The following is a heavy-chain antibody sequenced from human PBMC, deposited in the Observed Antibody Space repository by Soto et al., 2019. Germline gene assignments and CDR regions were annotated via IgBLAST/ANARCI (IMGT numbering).Heavy chain of an antibody. J-gene: IGHJ3*02. D-gene: IGHD3-16*02. CDR2: INPSGGST. CDR3: ARAPLMITFGGVIVDDAFDI. V-gene: IGHV1-46*01. CDR1: GYAFTSYY. Sequence: GASVKVYCKASGYAFTSYYMHWVREAPGQGLEWMGIINPSGGSTSYAQKFQGRVTMTRDTSTSTVYMELSSLRSEDTAVYYCARAPLMITFGGVIVDDAFDIWGQGTMVTVSS.